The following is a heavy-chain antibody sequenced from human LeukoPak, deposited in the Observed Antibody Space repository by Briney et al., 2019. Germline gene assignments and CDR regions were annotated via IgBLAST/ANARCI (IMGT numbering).Heavy chain of an antibody. CDR2: IYSDGSSL. J-gene: IGHJ4*02. V-gene: IGHV3-74*01. D-gene: IGHD1-26*01. CDR1: EFPFITHA. Sequence: GGSLRSSCPPSEFPFITHARPWARQPQGKGRGWVSRIYSDGSSLSYADSVKGRVTISRDNARNMLYLQMNSLRAEDTAIYYCARSVGGMDYWGQGTLVTVSS. CDR3: ARSVGGMDY.